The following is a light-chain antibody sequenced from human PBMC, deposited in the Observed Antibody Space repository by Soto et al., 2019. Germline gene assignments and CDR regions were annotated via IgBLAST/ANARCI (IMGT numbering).Light chain of an antibody. CDR2: EMT. J-gene: IGLJ2*01. V-gene: IGLV2-14*01. Sequence: QSVVTQPASVSGSPGQSITITCTGTSNDVGGYTYVSWYQQHPGKAPKLLIYEMTNRPPGVSSRFSASKSGNTASLTISGLQVDDEALYYCTSSTTTTTVVFGGAPTLPVL. CDR1: SNDVGGYTY. CDR3: TSSTTTTTVV.